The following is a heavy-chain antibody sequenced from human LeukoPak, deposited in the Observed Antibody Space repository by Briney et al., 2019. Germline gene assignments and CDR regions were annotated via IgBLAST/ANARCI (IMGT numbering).Heavy chain of an antibody. CDR2: IWYDGSNK. D-gene: IGHD1-26*01. V-gene: IGHV3-33*06. CDR3: AKHRRDLLSYSLFDY. CDR1: GFIFRSYG. J-gene: IGHJ4*02. Sequence: GGSLRLSCAASGFIFRSYGIHWVRQAPAKGLEWVAVIWYDGSNKYYGDSVKGRFTISRDNSKNTVYLQMNSLRGEDTAVYYCAKHRRDLLSYSLFDYWGQGSLVTVSS.